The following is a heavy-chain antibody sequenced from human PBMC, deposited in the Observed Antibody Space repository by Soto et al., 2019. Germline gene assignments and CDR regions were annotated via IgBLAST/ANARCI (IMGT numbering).Heavy chain of an antibody. CDR2: ISSSGSTI. D-gene: IGHD3-22*01. CDR1: GFTFSDYY. V-gene: IGHV3-11*01. CDR3: ARDLSPNYYDSSAIDY. J-gene: IGHJ4*02. Sequence: GGSLRLSCAASGFTFSDYYMSWIRQAPGKGLEWVSYISSSGSTIYYADSVKGRFTISRDNAKNSLYLQMNSLRAEDTAVYYCARDLSPNYYDSSAIDYWGQGTLVTVSS.